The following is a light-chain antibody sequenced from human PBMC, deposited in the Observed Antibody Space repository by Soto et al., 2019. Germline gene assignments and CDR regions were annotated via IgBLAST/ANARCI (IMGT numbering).Light chain of an antibody. CDR1: QSVSSN. Sequence: EIMLTQSAATLFVTPGGRATLSCRASQSVSSNLAWYQQKPVQAPRLLXYGASTRATGIPARFSGSGSGTEFTLTISSLQPEDFAVYYCQQYNNWPPITVGQGTRLEIK. V-gene: IGKV3-15*01. CDR3: QQYNNWPPIT. J-gene: IGKJ5*01. CDR2: GAS.